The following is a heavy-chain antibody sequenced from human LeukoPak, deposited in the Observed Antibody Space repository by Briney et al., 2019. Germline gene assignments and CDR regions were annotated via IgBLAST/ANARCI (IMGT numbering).Heavy chain of an antibody. J-gene: IGHJ6*03. D-gene: IGHD3-10*01. Sequence: SETLSLTCTVSGGSISGSSYYWGWIRQPPGKGLEWIGSIYHSGSTYYNPSLKSRVTISVDTSKKQFSLKVSSVTAADTAVFYCAGSDYYYYMDVWGKGTTVTVSS. CDR2: IYHSGST. V-gene: IGHV4-39*01. CDR1: GGSISGSSYY. CDR3: AGSDYYYYMDV.